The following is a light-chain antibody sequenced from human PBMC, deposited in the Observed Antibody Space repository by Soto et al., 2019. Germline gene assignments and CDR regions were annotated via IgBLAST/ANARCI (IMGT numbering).Light chain of an antibody. V-gene: IGKV3-15*01. Sequence: EVVLTQSPGTLSLSPGERATLSCRASQSVTSYLAWYQQRPGQAPRLLIYGASTRASGVPDRFSGSGSGTEFILTISSLQSEDSAVYYCQQYDIWPALTFGGGTKVDIK. CDR2: GAS. CDR3: QQYDIWPALT. CDR1: QSVTSY. J-gene: IGKJ4*01.